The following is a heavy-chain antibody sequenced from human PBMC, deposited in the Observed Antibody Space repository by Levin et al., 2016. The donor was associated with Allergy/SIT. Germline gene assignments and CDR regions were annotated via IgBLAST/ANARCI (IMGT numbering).Heavy chain of an antibody. D-gene: IGHD3-10*01. Sequence: SETLSLTCAVYGGSFSAYYWTWIRQPPGKGLEWIGEINHSGSTNYNPSLKSRVTISVDTSKNQFSLKLSSVTAADTAMYYCARRKTMVRGVIVSQNWFDPWGQGSLVTVSS. CDR3: ARRKTMVRGVIVSQNWFDP. J-gene: IGHJ5*02. V-gene: IGHV4-34*01. CDR2: INHSGST. CDR1: GGSFSAYY.